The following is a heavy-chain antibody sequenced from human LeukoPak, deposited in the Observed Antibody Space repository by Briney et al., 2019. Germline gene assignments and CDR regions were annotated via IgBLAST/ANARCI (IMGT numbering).Heavy chain of an antibody. J-gene: IGHJ4*02. CDR2: IYYSGST. D-gene: IGHD5-18*01. V-gene: IGHV4-59*08. Sequence: SETLSLTCTVSGGSISSYYWSWIRQPPGKGLEWIGYIYYSGSTNYNPSLKSRVTTSVDTSKNQFSLKLSSVTAADTAVYYCARQGGYSYGRTYYFDYWGQGTLVTVSS. CDR3: ARQGGYSYGRTYYFDY. CDR1: GGSISSYY.